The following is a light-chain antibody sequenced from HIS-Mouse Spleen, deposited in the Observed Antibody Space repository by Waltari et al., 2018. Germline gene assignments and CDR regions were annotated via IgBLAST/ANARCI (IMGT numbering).Light chain of an antibody. Sequence: QAVLTQPSSLSASPGASASLTCTLRSGLNVGTYMISWYQQKPGIPPQYLLRYKSDSDKQQGSGVPSRFSGSKDASANAGILLISGLQSEDEADYYCMIWHSSAWVFGGGTKLTVL. CDR3: MIWHSSAWV. V-gene: IGLV5-45*02. CDR2: YKSDSDK. J-gene: IGLJ3*02. CDR1: SGLNVGTYM.